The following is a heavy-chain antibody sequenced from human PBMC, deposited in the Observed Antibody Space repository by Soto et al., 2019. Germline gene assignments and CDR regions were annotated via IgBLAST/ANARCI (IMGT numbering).Heavy chain of an antibody. V-gene: IGHV3-30*18. CDR1: EFTFSSYA. J-gene: IGHJ6*02. CDR3: AKDQSTNSRSYHALDV. D-gene: IGHD2-8*01. Sequence: QVQLVESGGGVVQPGESLRLSCAASEFTFSSYAMHWVRQAPGKGLEWVAVVSNDGSNKYYADSVKGRFTISIDNSKNTLNLQMNSLRAEDTAVYYCAKDQSTNSRSYHALDVWGQGTTVTVSS. CDR2: VSNDGSNK.